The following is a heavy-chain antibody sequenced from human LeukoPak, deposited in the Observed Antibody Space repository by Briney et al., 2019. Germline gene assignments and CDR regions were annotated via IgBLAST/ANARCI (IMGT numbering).Heavy chain of an antibody. J-gene: IGHJ4*02. CDR1: GGSFSGYY. CDR3: ARLLYCSSTSCYRGFSGSY. D-gene: IGHD2-2*02. CDR2: INHSGST. V-gene: IGHV4-34*01. Sequence: SETLSLTCAVYGGSFSGYYWSWIRQPPGKGLEWIGEINHSGSTNYNPSLKSRVTISVDTSKNQFSLKLSSVTAADTAVYYCARLLYCSSTSCYRGFSGSYWGQGTLVTVFS.